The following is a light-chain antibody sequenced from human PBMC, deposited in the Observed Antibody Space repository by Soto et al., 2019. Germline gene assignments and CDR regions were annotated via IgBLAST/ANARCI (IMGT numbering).Light chain of an antibody. J-gene: IGKJ5*01. CDR1: QSVGSY. CDR3: QQANSFPIT. CDR2: DAS. Sequence: EIVLTQSPATLSLSPGERATLSCRSSQSVGSYLAWYQQKPGQAPRLLIYDASNRATGIPARFSGSGSGTDFTLTISSLQPEDFATYYCQQANSFPITFGQGTRLEIK. V-gene: IGKV3-11*01.